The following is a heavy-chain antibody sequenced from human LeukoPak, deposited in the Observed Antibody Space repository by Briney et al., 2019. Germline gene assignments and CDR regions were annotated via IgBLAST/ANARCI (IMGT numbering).Heavy chain of an antibody. D-gene: IGHD5-18*01. J-gene: IGHJ4*02. CDR2: ISGSRGST. Sequence: PGGSLRLSCVASGFTFSSYAMSWVRQAPGKGLEWVSAISGSRGSTYYADSAKGRFTISRDNSKNTLYLQMYSLRAEDTAIYYCAKDGFRGYSHDYGDFDYWGQGTLVTVSS. V-gene: IGHV3-23*01. CDR1: GFTFSSYA. CDR3: AKDGFRGYSHDYGDFDY.